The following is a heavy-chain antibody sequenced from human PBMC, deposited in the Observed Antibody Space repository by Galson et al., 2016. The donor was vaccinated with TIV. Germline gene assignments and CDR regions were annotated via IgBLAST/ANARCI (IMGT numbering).Heavy chain of an antibody. V-gene: IGHV3-11*05. Sequence: SLRLSCAASGFIFSDYYIFWIRQAPGKGLEWVSCISNSGSYTNYADSVKGRFTVSRDNPKTSLYLQMNSLRVEDTAVYYCARDLESSRWYDNWFDPWGQGTLVTVSS. CDR3: ARDLESSRWYDNWFDP. J-gene: IGHJ5*02. D-gene: IGHD6-13*01. CDR1: GFIFSDYY. CDR2: ISNSGSYT.